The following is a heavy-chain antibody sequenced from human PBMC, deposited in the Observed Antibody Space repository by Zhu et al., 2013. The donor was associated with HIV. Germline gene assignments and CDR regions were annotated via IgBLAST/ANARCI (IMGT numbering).Heavy chain of an antibody. D-gene: IGHD2-2*01. CDR3: ARRRVVVPAAKVPYYYYGMDV. CDR2: ISAYNGNT. V-gene: IGHV1-18*01. Sequence: QVQLVQSGAEVKKPGASVKVSCKASGYTFTSYGISWVRQAPGQGLEWMGWISAYNGNTNYAQKLQGRVTMTTDTSTSTAYMELRSLRSDDTAVYYCARRRVVVPAAKVPYYYYGMDVWGQGTTVTVSS. CDR1: GYTFTSYG. J-gene: IGHJ6*02.